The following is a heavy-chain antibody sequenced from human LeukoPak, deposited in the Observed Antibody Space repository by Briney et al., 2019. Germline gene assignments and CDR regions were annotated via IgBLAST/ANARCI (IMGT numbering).Heavy chain of an antibody. CDR2: INHSGST. CDR1: GGSCSGYY. D-gene: IGHD6-19*01. Sequence: SETLSLTCAVYGGSCSGYYWSWIRQPPGKGLEWIGEINHSGSTNYNPSLKSRVTISVDTSKNQFSLKLSSVTAADTAVYYCARGGGIAVAGLDYWGQGTLVTVSS. V-gene: IGHV4-34*01. CDR3: ARGGGIAVAGLDY. J-gene: IGHJ4*02.